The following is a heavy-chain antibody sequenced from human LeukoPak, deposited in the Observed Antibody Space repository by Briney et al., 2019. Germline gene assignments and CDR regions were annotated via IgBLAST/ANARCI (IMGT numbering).Heavy chain of an antibody. CDR3: ARACHYYDSSGYCPSDY. V-gene: IGHV3-66*02. J-gene: IGHJ4*02. Sequence: GGSLRLSCAASGFTVSSNYMSWVRQAPGKGLEWVSVIYSGGSTYYADSVKGRFTISRDNSKNTLYLQMSSLRAEDTAVYYCARACHYYDSSGYCPSDYWGQGTLVTVSS. D-gene: IGHD3-22*01. CDR1: GFTVSSNY. CDR2: IYSGGST.